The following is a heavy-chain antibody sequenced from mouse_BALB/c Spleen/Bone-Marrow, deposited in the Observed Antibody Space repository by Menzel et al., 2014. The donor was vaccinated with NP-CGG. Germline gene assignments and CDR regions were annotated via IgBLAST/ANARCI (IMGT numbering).Heavy chain of an antibody. CDR3: ARYYNWYFDD. CDR2: INPSDGRT. CDR1: GYTFTSYW. Sequence: VQGVESGAELVKPGASVKLSCKASGYTFTSYWMHWVNQRPGQGLEWIGEINPSDGRTYYNEKFKNKATLTVDKSSSTAYMQLSSLTSEDSAVYCCARYYNWYFDDWGAGTTVTVSS. J-gene: IGHJ1*01. V-gene: IGHV1S81*02. D-gene: IGHD1-1*01.